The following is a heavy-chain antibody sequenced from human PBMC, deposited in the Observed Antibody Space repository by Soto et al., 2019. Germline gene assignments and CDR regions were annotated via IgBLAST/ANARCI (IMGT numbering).Heavy chain of an antibody. Sequence: SETLSLTCAVSGGSISSGGYSWSWIRQPPGKGLEWIGYIYHSGSTYYNPSLKSRVTISVDRSKNQFSLKLSSVTAADTAVYYCARVFLDSGYDWGIDYWGQGTLVTVS. V-gene: IGHV4-30-2*01. CDR2: IYHSGST. D-gene: IGHD5-12*01. CDR1: GGSISSGGYS. J-gene: IGHJ4*02. CDR3: ARVFLDSGYDWGIDY.